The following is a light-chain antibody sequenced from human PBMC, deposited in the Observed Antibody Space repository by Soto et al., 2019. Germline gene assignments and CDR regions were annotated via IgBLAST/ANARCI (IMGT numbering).Light chain of an antibody. V-gene: IGKV3-15*01. CDR1: QSVSSN. J-gene: IGKJ1*01. CDR2: GAS. CDR3: QQYNNWPWT. Sequence: EIVMTQSPATLSVSPGEIATLSCSASQSVSSNLAWYQQKPGQAPMLLIYGASTSATGIPARVSGSGSGTAFPLTISSLQSEDFEVYYCQQYNNWPWTFGQGTKVEIK.